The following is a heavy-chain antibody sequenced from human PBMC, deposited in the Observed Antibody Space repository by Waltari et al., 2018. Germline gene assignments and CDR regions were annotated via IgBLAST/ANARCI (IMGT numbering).Heavy chain of an antibody. CDR2: IIPCFGTA. CDR3: ARVPPYSSGQGYYYGMDV. Sequence: QVQLVQSGAEVKKPGSSVKVSCKASGGTFSSYAISWVRQAPGQGLEWMGGIIPCFGTATSTKRCQGRVTITADESTSTAYMELGSLRSEDTAVYYCARVPPYSSGQGYYYGMDVWGQGTTVTVSS. D-gene: IGHD6-19*01. J-gene: IGHJ6*02. V-gene: IGHV1-69*12. CDR1: GGTFSSYA.